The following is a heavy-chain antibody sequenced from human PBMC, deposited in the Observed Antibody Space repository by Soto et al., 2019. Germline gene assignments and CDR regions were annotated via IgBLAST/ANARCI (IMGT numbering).Heavy chain of an antibody. Sequence: QVQLQQWGAGLLKPSETLSLTCAVYGGSFSGYYWSWIRQSPGKGLEWIGEITHTGDTNYNPSLKSRVTISVDTSKNQFSLKVPSVTAADTAVYYCARGGGSYSRGFDYWGQGTLVTVSS. J-gene: IGHJ4*02. D-gene: IGHD1-26*01. CDR1: GGSFSGYY. CDR2: ITHTGDT. CDR3: ARGGGSYSRGFDY. V-gene: IGHV4-34*01.